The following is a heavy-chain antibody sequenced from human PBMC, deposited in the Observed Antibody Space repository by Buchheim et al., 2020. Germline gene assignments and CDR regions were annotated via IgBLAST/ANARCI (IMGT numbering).Heavy chain of an antibody. J-gene: IGHJ4*02. CDR2: ISSSGSTI. D-gene: IGHD2-21*01. CDR1: GFTFSSYE. CDR3: ARDVLLEGLFPSFDY. V-gene: IGHV3-48*03. Sequence: EVQLVESGGGLVQPGGSLRLSCAASGFTFSSYEMNWVRQAPGKGLEWVSYISSSGSTIYYADSVKGRYTISRDNAKNSLYLQMNSLRAEDTAVYYCARDVLLEGLFPSFDYWGQGTL.